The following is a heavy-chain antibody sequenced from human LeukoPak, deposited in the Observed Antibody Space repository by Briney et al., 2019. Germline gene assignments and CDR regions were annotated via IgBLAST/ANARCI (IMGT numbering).Heavy chain of an antibody. J-gene: IGHJ4*02. V-gene: IGHV4-30-2*01. D-gene: IGHD1-26*01. Sequence: PSETLSLTCAVSGGSISSGGYFWSWTRHPPGKGLEWSVYIYHSGSTYYNPSLKSRVIISVNTSKNQFPLQLSAVTAADTAVYYCGRGIQELPFDFWGQGTLVTVSS. CDR1: GGSISSGGYF. CDR2: IYHSGST. CDR3: GRGIQELPFDF.